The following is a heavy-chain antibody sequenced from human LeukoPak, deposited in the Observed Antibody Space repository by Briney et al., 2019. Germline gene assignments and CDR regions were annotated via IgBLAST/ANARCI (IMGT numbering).Heavy chain of an antibody. CDR1: GYTVSDYY. Sequence: ASVKVSCKASGYTVSDYYMHWVRQAPGHGLEWMGRINPKSGVINYAQKFQGRVTMTRDTSISTAYMELSRLRSDDTGVDCRVRARRSSCPWDFDYWGESPVVSVSS. J-gene: IGHJ4*02. D-gene: IGHD6-6*01. CDR2: INPKSGVI. CDR3: VRARRSSCPWDFDY. V-gene: IGHV1-2*05.